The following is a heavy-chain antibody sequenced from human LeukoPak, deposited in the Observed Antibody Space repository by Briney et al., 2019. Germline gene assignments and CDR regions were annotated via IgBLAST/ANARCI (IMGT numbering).Heavy chain of an antibody. D-gene: IGHD3-16*01. CDR3: ASAGGIGDYYGMDV. V-gene: IGHV4-4*02. CDR2: IYHSGST. J-gene: IGHJ6*02. CDR1: GGSISSSNW. Sequence: SETLSLTCAISGGSISSSNWWSWVRQPPGKGLEWIGEIYHSGSTNYNPSLKSRVTISVDKSKNQFSLKLSSVTAADTAVYYCASAGGIGDYYGMDVWGQGTTVTVSS.